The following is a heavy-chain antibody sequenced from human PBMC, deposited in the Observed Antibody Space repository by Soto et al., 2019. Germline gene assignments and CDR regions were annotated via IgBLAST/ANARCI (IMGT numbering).Heavy chain of an antibody. CDR2: IGGYKGNT. V-gene: IGHV1-18*01. Sequence: QVQLVQSGAEVREPGASVKVSCKASGYTFTNYGVSWVRQAPGQGLEWMGWIGGYKGNTNYAQKLQGRVTLTTDTSTSTAYMELRSLRSDDTAVYYCALHPLDTGMPSGYWGQGTLVTVSS. CDR3: ALHPLDTGMPSGY. CDR1: GYTFTNYG. D-gene: IGHD5-18*01. J-gene: IGHJ4*02.